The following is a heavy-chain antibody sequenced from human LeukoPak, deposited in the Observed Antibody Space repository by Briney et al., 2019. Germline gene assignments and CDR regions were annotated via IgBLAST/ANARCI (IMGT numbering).Heavy chain of an antibody. CDR3: IVFGDSNH. D-gene: IGHD4-17*01. Sequence: GGSLRLSCTASGFIFSSYWMTWIRQVPGKGLEWVANIKQDGSEKHYVDSVKGRFTISRDTSKNTLYLQINSLRVEDTAVYYCIVFGDSNHWGQGTLVTVSS. CDR2: IKQDGSEK. V-gene: IGHV3-7*03. CDR1: GFIFSSYW. J-gene: IGHJ5*02.